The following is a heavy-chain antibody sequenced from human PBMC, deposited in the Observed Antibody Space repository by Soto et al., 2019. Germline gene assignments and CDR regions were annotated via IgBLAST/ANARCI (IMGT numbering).Heavy chain of an antibody. CDR1: GYTFTDYG. V-gene: IGHV1-18*01. D-gene: IGHD3-3*01. CDR3: ARISQSDFWSGYYYFFAY. Sequence: GASVKVSCKASGYTFTDYGISWVRQAPGQGLQWMGWITAFNGNTKYAQQFQGRVTMTTDTSTSTAYMELRSLESDDTAVYYCARISQSDFWSGYYYFFAYWGQGTLVTVS. J-gene: IGHJ4*02. CDR2: ITAFNGNT.